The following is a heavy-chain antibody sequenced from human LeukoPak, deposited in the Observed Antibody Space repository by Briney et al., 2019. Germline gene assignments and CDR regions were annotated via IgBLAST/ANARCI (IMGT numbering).Heavy chain of an antibody. J-gene: IGHJ4*02. CDR1: GFTFGSYA. D-gene: IGHD6-19*01. CDR3: AKTTAGYSSGRYPGWPVDY. V-gene: IGHV3-23*01. Sequence: GGSLKLPCTASGFTFGSYAMSWVRQAPGKGLEWVSGISGSVARTFYADTVKGRFTISRDNSENTVYLQMNSLRADDTAVYYCAKTTAGYSSGRYPGWPVDYWGQGTLVTVSS. CDR2: ISGSVART.